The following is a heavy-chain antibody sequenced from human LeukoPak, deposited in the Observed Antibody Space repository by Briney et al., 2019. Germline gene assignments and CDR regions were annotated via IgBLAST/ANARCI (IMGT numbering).Heavy chain of an antibody. D-gene: IGHD4-23*01. Sequence: ASVKVSCTASGYTFTSYAMHWVRQAPGQRLEWMGWINAGNGNTKYSQKFQGRVTITRDTSASTAYMELSSLRSEDTAVYYCARERYGGNSFFSDYWGQGTLVTVSS. V-gene: IGHV1-3*01. CDR2: INAGNGNT. CDR3: ARERYGGNSFFSDY. CDR1: GYTFTSYA. J-gene: IGHJ4*02.